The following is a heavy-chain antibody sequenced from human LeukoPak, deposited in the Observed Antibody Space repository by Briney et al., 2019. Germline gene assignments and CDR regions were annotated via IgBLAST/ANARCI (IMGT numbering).Heavy chain of an antibody. CDR1: GFNFNNFA. Sequence: PGGSLRLSCAASGFNFNNFAMSWVRQAPGKGLEWLSAMTGPADTTYYAESVKGRFTISRDYSKSMVFLQMNSLRVEDTAIYSCAKGAEIDHWGQGTLVTVSS. CDR2: MTGPADTT. V-gene: IGHV3-23*01. CDR3: AKGAEIDH. J-gene: IGHJ4*02.